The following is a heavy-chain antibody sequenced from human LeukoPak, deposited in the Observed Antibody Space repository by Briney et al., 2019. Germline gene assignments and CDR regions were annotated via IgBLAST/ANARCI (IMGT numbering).Heavy chain of an antibody. J-gene: IGHJ4*02. Sequence: GGSLRLSCAASGFTFSSYAMSWVRQAPGKGLEWVSAISGSGGSTYYADSVKGRFTISRDNSKNTLYLQMNSLRAEDTAVYYCAKAKPHYCDILTGYYYFDYWGQGTLVTVSS. CDR1: GFTFSSYA. CDR2: ISGSGGST. V-gene: IGHV3-23*01. CDR3: AKAKPHYCDILTGYYYFDY. D-gene: IGHD3-9*01.